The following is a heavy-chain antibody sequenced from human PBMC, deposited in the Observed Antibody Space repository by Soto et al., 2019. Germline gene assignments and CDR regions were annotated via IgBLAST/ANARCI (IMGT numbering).Heavy chain of an antibody. Sequence: EVQLVESGGGLVQPGGSLRVSCAASGFTFSNHWMHWVRQAPGKGLVWVSRINSDGSTTNYADSVKGRFPISRDNAKYTLFLEMNSLRAEDTAVYFCASARSGSGTYDDWFDPWGQGTLVTVSS. V-gene: IGHV3-74*01. CDR2: INSDGSTT. CDR1: GFTFSNHW. J-gene: IGHJ5*02. D-gene: IGHD3-10*01. CDR3: ASARSGSGTYDDWFDP.